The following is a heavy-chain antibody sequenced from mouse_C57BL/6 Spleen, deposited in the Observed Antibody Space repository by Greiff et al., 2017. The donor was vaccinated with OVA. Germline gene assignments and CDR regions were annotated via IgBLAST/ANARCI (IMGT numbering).Heavy chain of an antibody. CDR3: ARLVTTYYAMDY. CDR1: GYTFTSYW. Sequence: QVQLQQPGAELVRPGSSVKLSCKASGYTFTSYWMHWVKQRPIQGLEWIGNIDPSDSETHYNQKFKDKATLTVDKSSSTAYMQLSSLTSEDSAVYYGARLVTTYYAMDYWGQGTSVTVSS. J-gene: IGHJ4*01. V-gene: IGHV1-52*01. CDR2: IDPSDSET. D-gene: IGHD2-2*01.